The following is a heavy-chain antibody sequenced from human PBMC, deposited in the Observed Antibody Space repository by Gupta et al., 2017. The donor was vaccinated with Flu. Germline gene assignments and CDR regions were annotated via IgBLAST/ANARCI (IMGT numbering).Heavy chain of an antibody. V-gene: IGHV3-23*01. D-gene: IGHD3-16*01. CDR1: FRSYA. CDR3: AKLGHFESRAYDSESDD. J-gene: IGHJ4*02. Sequence: FRSYAMGWVRQAPGKGLEWVSAISGSGGLTYYVDSVKGRFTVSRDNSMNTLYLQMNSLRADDTAVYYCAKLGHFESRAYDSESDDWGQGTLVIVSS. CDR2: ISGSGGLT.